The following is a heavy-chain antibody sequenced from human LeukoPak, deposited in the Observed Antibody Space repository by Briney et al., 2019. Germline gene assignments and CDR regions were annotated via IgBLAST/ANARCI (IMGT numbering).Heavy chain of an antibody. V-gene: IGHV3-30*18. Sequence: PGRSLRLSCAASGFTFSNYDMHWVRPAPGKGLEWVAVLSYDESNKYSADSVKGRFTISRDNSKNTLYLQMNSLRAEDTAVYYCAKWGAAAGFDYWGQGTLVTVSS. CDR3: AKWGAAAGFDY. CDR1: GFTFSNYD. D-gene: IGHD6-13*01. CDR2: LSYDESNK. J-gene: IGHJ4*02.